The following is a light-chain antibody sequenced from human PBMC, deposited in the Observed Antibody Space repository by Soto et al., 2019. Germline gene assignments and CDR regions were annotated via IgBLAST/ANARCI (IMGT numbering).Light chain of an antibody. CDR1: QTIGKN. CDR2: AAS. V-gene: IGKV1-39*01. Sequence: DIQMTQSPSSLSASVGDRVTITCRASQTIGKNLNWYQQEPGKAPKLLIYAASTLQSGVPSRFIGSGSGTDFTLTISGLQSEEFAIYFCQQTYNSSPYTFGQGTKGDIK. J-gene: IGKJ2*01. CDR3: QQTYNSSPYT.